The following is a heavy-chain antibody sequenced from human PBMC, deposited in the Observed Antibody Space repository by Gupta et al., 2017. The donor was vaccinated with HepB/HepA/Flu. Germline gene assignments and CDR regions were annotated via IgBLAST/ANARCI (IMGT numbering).Heavy chain of an antibody. CDR3: AKQTTAAGLSGIDY. CDR1: GFPFKTYA. J-gene: IGHJ4*02. V-gene: IGHV3-23*01. CDR2: ISDGGDST. Sequence: EVPLLESGGDLGQPGGSLRLSCAVSGFPFKTYAMSWVRQAPGKGLEWVSGISDGGDSTYYADFVEGRFTISRDNSKNTLSLQMNTLRPDDTAVYYCAKQTTAAGLSGIDYWGQGTLTTVSS. D-gene: IGHD6-13*01.